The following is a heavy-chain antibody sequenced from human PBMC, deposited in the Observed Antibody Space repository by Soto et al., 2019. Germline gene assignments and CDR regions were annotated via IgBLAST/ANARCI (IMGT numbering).Heavy chain of an antibody. CDR3: ARHGPYYSDSSGYDHFDY. D-gene: IGHD3-22*01. J-gene: IGHJ4*02. Sequence: SETLSLTCTVSGDSLSTYYWSWIRQPPGKGLEWIGYIYYSGSTNYNPSLKSRVTISVGTSKNQFSLKLSSVTAADTAVYFCARHGPYYSDSSGYDHFDYWGQGTLVTVS. CDR2: IYYSGST. V-gene: IGHV4-59*08. CDR1: GDSLSTYY.